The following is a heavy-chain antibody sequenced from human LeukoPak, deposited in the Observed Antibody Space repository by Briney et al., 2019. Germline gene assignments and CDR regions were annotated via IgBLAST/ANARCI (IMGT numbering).Heavy chain of an antibody. CDR2: IIPILGIA. D-gene: IGHD3-3*01. CDR3: ARDDDLEWLFDY. Sequence: ASVKVSCKASGGTFSSYTISWVRQAPGQGLEWMGRIIPILGIANYAQKFQGRVTITADKSTSTAYMELSSLRSEDTAVYYWARDDDLEWLFDYWGQGTLVTVSS. J-gene: IGHJ4*02. CDR1: GGTFSSYT. V-gene: IGHV1-69*04.